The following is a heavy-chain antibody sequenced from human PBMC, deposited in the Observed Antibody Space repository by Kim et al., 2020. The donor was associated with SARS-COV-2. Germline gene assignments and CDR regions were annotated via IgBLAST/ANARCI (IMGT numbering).Heavy chain of an antibody. CDR2: IDPSGST. CDR3: ARSSSYYYGSGNYYPFDY. CDR1: GGSFSGYY. J-gene: IGHJ4*02. V-gene: IGHV4-34*01. Sequence: SETLSLTCAVYGGSFSGYYWSWIRQSPGKGLEWIGEIDPSGSTNYNPSLKSRVTISLDTSKTQFSLRLSSVTAADTAVYYCARSSSYYYGSGNYYPFDYWGQGTLVTVSS. D-gene: IGHD3-10*01.